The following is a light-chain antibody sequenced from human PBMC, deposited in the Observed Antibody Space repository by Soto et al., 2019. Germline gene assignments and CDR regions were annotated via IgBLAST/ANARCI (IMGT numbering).Light chain of an antibody. J-gene: IGKJ2*01. CDR2: GAS. CDR3: QQYNDWPRT. Sequence: EIVMTQSPATLSVSPGERATLSCRASQSVRSNLAWYQQKLGQAPRLLIYGASTRATGIPARFSGSGSGTEFNLTISSLLSEDFAIFYCQQYNDWPRTFGQGTKL. V-gene: IGKV3-15*01. CDR1: QSVRSN.